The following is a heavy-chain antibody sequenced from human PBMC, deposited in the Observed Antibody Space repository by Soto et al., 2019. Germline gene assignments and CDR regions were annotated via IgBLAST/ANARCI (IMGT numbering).Heavy chain of an antibody. CDR3: ARDVSLQWFGDLCLSGWYDP. CDR1: GTTFSSYG. D-gene: IGHD3-10*01. Sequence: QVQLVQSGAEVKKPGSSVKVSCKASGTTFSSYGFSWVRQAPGQGLEWIGAIIPMFGTPYYAQRFQGRVTIAADEATSTAYRELRSLRSEDTAVYYCARDVSLQWFGDLCLSGWYDPWGHGTLVTVSS. V-gene: IGHV1-69*01. J-gene: IGHJ5*02. CDR2: IIPMFGTP.